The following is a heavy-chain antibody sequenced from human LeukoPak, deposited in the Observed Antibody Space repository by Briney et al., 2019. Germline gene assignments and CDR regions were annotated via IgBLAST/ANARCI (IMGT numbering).Heavy chain of an antibody. Sequence: GGSLRLSCAGSGFIFNNAWMSWVRQAPGKGLEWVGRIKSKKDGETTDYAAPVKGRFIVSRDDSKDTLYLQMNSLRVEDTGVYYCAKEGATIFGVVPFDYWGQGTLVTVSS. J-gene: IGHJ4*02. V-gene: IGHV3-15*05. CDR2: IKSKKDGETT. CDR1: GFIFNNAW. D-gene: IGHD3-3*01. CDR3: AKEGATIFGVVPFDY.